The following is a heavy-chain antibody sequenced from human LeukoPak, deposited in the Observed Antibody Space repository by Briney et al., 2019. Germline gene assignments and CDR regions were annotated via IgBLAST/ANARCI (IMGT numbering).Heavy chain of an antibody. V-gene: IGHV4-34*01. J-gene: IGHJ4*02. Sequence: SETLSLTCAVYGGSFSGYYWGWIRQPPGKGLEWIETFYYSGSTYYNPSLKSRVTISVDTSKNQFSLKLSSVTAADTAVYYCASGSGYFFDYWGQGTLVTVSS. CDR3: ASGSGYFFDY. CDR1: GGSFSGYY. CDR2: FYYSGST. D-gene: IGHD1-14*01.